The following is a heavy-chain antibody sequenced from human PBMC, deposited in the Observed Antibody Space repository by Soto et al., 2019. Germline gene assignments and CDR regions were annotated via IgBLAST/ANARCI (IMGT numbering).Heavy chain of an antibody. CDR2: IYWDDDK. J-gene: IGHJ4*02. V-gene: IGHV2-5*02. CDR3: AHSLSGDIDEN. CDR1: GISLGTVGVG. Sequence: SGPTLVNPTQTLTLTCTSSGISLGTVGVGVGWIRQPPGKSLEWLALIYWDDDKRYSPSMKNRLVITKDTYKNQVVLTMTNMDPVDTATYYCAHSLSGDIDENWGKGVLVTVSS.